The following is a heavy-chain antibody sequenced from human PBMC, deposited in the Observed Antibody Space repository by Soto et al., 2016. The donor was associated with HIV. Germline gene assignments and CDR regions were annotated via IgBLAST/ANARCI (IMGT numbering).Heavy chain of an antibody. CDR2: INPNSGGT. J-gene: IGHJ3*02. D-gene: IGHD3-10*01. CDR1: GYTFTGYY. CDR3: AREGYYGSGSYRNSFDAFDI. V-gene: IGHV1-2*02. Sequence: QVQLVRSGAEVKKPGASVKVSCKASGYTFTGYYMHWVRQAPGQGLEWMGWINPNSGGTNYAQKFQGRVTMTRDTSISTAYMELSRLRSDDTAVYYCAREGYYGSGSYRNSFDAFDIWAKGQWSPSLQ.